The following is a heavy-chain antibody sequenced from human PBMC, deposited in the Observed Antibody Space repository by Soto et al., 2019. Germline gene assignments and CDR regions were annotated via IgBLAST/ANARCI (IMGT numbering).Heavy chain of an antibody. CDR1: GFTFDDYA. CDR3: AKDHSSSYDYYYYGMDV. V-gene: IGHV3-9*01. D-gene: IGHD6-13*01. CDR2: ISWNSGSI. Sequence: EVQLVESGGGLVQPGRSLRLSCAASGFTFDDYAMHWVRQAPGKGLEWVSGISWNSGSIGYADSVKDRFTISRDNAKNSLYLQMNSLRADDTALYYCAKDHSSSYDYYYYGMDVWGQGTTVTVSS. J-gene: IGHJ6*02.